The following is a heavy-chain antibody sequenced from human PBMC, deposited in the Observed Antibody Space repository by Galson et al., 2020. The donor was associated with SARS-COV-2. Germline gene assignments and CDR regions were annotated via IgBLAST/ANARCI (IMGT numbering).Heavy chain of an antibody. CDR3: AKDRSPVVAQFVGWFDP. CDR1: GYTFIGYY. D-gene: IGHD3-10*01. Sequence: ASVKVSCKASGYTFIGYYMHWVRQAPGQGLEWMGRINPNSGGTNYAQKFQDRVTMTRDTSISTAYMELSRLRTDDTAAYYCAKDRSPVVAQFVGWFDPWGQGTLVTVSS. V-gene: IGHV1-2*06. J-gene: IGHJ5*02. CDR2: INPNSGGT.